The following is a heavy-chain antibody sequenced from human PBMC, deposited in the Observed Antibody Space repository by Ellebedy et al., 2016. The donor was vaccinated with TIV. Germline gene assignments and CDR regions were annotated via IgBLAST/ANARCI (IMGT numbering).Heavy chain of an antibody. D-gene: IGHD3-22*01. CDR1: GFTFTSSA. CDR2: IVVGSGNT. V-gene: IGHV1-58*01. J-gene: IGHJ6*02. Sequence: SVKVSCXASGFTFTSSAVQWVRQARGQRLEWIGWIVVGSGNTNYAQKFQERVTITRDMSTSTAYMELSSLRSEDTAVYYCAADPPYDSSGYYPDYYYGMDVWGQGTTVTVSS. CDR3: AADPPYDSSGYYPDYYYGMDV.